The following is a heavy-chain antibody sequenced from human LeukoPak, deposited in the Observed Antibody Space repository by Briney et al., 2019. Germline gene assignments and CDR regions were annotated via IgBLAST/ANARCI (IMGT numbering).Heavy chain of an antibody. V-gene: IGHV4-38-2*01. Sequence: SETLSLSCAVSGYSISSGYYWGWIRQPPGKGLEWLGSIYHSGSTYYNPSLKSRVTISVDTSKNQFSLKLSSVTAADTAVYYCARQGEYCYDSRGLAFDIWGQGTMVTVSS. D-gene: IGHD3-22*01. J-gene: IGHJ3*02. CDR3: ARQGEYCYDSRGLAFDI. CDR2: IYHSGST. CDR1: GYSISSGYY.